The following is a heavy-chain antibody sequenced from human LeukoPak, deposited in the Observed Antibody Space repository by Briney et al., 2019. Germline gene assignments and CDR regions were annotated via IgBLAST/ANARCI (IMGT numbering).Heavy chain of an antibody. CDR3: ARGATHWYFDL. CDR1: GGSISSGGYY. D-gene: IGHD2-15*01. J-gene: IGHJ2*01. CDR2: IYYSGST. Sequence: SETLSLTCTVSGGSISSGGYYWSWIRQHPGKGLEWIGYIYYSGSTNYNPSLKSRVTISVDTSKNQFSLKLRSVTAADTAVYYCARGATHWYFDLWGRGTLVTVSS. V-gene: IGHV4-61*08.